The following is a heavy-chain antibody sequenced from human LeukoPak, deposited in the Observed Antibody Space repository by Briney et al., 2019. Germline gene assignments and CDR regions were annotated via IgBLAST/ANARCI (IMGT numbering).Heavy chain of an antibody. Sequence: GASVKVSCKASGYTFTGYYMHWVRQAPGQGLEWMGGVIPKLGTTNYAQSLQGRVTISADESTSTIYMEVTSLRSDDTAVYYCARNPVVANRGWFDPWGQGTLVTVSS. CDR1: GYTFTGYY. CDR3: ARNPVVANRGWFDP. J-gene: IGHJ5*02. CDR2: VIPKLGTT. D-gene: IGHD2-15*01. V-gene: IGHV1-69*13.